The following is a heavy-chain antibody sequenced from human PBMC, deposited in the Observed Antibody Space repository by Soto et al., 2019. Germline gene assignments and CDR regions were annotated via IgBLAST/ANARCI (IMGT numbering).Heavy chain of an antibody. CDR1: GGSIGTYY. D-gene: IGHD2-8*02. V-gene: IGHV4-34*01. J-gene: IGHJ4*02. CDR2: INHSGST. CDR3: ARDKITGLFDY. Sequence: SETLSLTCTVSGGSIGTYYWTWIRQPPGTGREWIGEINHSGSTNYNPSLKSRVTISVDTSKNQFSLKLTSVTAADTAVYYCARDKITGLFDYWGQGTLVTVSS.